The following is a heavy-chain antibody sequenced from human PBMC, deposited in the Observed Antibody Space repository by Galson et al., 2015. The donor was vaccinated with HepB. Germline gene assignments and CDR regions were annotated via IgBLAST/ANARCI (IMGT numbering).Heavy chain of an antibody. V-gene: IGHV3-15*01. CDR2: INSRADGVIT. CDR3: TTDPEVVITCRY. J-gene: IGHJ4*02. Sequence: SLRLSCAASGFTFSNAWMSWVRQAPGKGLEWVARINSRADGVITEDAAPVRGRFTISRYNSKNTLYLQMNRVKTTDTAVYYCTTDPEVVITCRYWGQGTLVTVSS. D-gene: IGHD3-22*01. CDR1: GFTFSNAW.